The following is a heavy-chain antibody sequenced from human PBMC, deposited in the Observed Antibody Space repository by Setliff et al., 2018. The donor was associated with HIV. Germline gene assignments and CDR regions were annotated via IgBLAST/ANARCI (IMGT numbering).Heavy chain of an antibody. CDR3: TRVGSSGWTPFDY. CDR1: GFKFHNYG. D-gene: IGHD6-19*01. V-gene: IGHV3-21*01. Sequence: GESLKISCAASGFKFHNYGMNWVRQAPGKGPEWVSSISGSSVFIFYADSVKGRFTIARDDAKNSPYLQMNSLRADDTAVYYCTRVGSSGWTPFDYWGQGTLVTVSS. J-gene: IGHJ4*02. CDR2: ISGSSVFI.